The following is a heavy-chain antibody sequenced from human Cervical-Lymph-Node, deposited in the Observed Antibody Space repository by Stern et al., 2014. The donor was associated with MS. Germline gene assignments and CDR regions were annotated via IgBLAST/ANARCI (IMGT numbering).Heavy chain of an antibody. J-gene: IGHJ4*02. CDR2: IYTSGST. V-gene: IGHV4-61*02. CDR3: AREGGSYDY. Sequence: QLQLQESSPGLVKPSQTLSLTCTVSGGSISSGSYYWSWIRQPAGKGLEWIGRIYTSGSTNYNPSLKSRVTISVDTSKNQFSLKLSSVTAADTAVYYCAREGGSYDYWGQGTLVTVSS. CDR1: GGSISSGSYY. D-gene: IGHD1-26*01.